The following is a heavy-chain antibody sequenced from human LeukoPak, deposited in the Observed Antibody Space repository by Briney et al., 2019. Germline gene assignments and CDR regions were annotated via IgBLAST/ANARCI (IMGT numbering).Heavy chain of an antibody. D-gene: IGHD3-3*01. CDR3: ARGEETRDSGHYYY. CDR2: IYNTGTT. CDR1: GGSLSTYF. V-gene: IGHV4-59*01. Sequence: SETLSLTCTVSGGSLSTYFWSWIRQPPGKGLGWIGYIYNTGTTNYNPSLKSRVTISIDTSKNQFSLKLSSVTPADTAVYYCARGEETRDSGHYYYWGQGILVTVSS. J-gene: IGHJ4*02.